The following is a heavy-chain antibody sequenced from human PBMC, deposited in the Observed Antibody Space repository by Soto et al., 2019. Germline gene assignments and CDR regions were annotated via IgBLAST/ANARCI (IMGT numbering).Heavy chain of an antibody. Sequence: QLQLQESGSGLVKPSQTLSLTCAVSGGSISSGGYSWSWIRQPPGKGLEWIGYIYHSGSTYYNPSLNGRATIAVDRSKNQFPLKLGSVTAADTAVYYCARGYSSSWAEDWFDPWGQGTLVTVSS. D-gene: IGHD6-13*01. V-gene: IGHV4-30-2*01. CDR1: GGSISSGGYS. CDR3: ARGYSSSWAEDWFDP. CDR2: IYHSGST. J-gene: IGHJ5*02.